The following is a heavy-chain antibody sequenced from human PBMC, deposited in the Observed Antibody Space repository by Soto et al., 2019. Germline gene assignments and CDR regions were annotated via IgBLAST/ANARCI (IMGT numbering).Heavy chain of an antibody. CDR3: ESHSGYGYEFVY. V-gene: IGHV4-59*01. CDR1: GGSISSYY. Sequence: SETLSLTCTVSGGSISSYYWSCIRQPPGKGLEWIGYIYYSGSTNYNPSLKSRVTISVDTSKNQFSLKLSSVTAADTAVYYCESHSGYGYEFVYWRQGLLVAV. D-gene: IGHD5-18*01. J-gene: IGHJ4*02. CDR2: IYYSGST.